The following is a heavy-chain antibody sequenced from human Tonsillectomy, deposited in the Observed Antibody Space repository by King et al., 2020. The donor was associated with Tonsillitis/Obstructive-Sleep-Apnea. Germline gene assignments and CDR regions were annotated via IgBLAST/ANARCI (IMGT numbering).Heavy chain of an antibody. CDR2: ITSRSSYT. CDR3: AGDLHDFWSGYQFDY. D-gene: IGHD3-3*01. CDR1: GFTFSDYY. Sequence: VQLVESGGGLVKPGGSLRLSCAASGFTFSDYYMSWIRQAPGKGLEWVSYITSRSSYTNYADSVNGRFTISRDNAKKSLYLQMNSQRAEDTAVYYCAGDLHDFWSGYQFDYWGQGTLVIVSS. V-gene: IGHV3-11*05. J-gene: IGHJ4*02.